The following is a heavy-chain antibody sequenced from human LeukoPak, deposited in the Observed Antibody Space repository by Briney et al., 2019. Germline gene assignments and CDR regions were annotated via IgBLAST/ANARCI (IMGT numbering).Heavy chain of an antibody. Sequence: ETLSLTCTVSGDSISSHFWTWIRQPPGKGPEFIGYVYYRGSTYYNTSLKSRVTISVDTSKNQFSLNLNSVTTADTAVYYCARRWATTDYYNVLEPWGQGTLVTVSS. CDR2: VYYRGST. J-gene: IGHJ5*02. D-gene: IGHD1-26*01. CDR1: GDSISSHF. V-gene: IGHV4-59*11. CDR3: ARRWATTDYYNVLEP.